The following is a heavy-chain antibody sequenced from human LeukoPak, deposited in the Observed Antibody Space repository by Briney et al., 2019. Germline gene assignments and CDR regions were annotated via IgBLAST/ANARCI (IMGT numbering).Heavy chain of an antibody. CDR2: INTNGTAT. CDR3: ATNQWLAPPSDS. Sequence: GRSLRLSCAASGVTFSKYWMLWVRQAPGKGLESVSRINTNGTATTNAPPARGQSTVSRENANNTSLLQRTLVRDQATAWYSFATNQWLAPPSDSWGQGTLVTVSS. D-gene: IGHD6-19*01. CDR1: GVTFSKYW. V-gene: IGHV3-74*01. J-gene: IGHJ4*02.